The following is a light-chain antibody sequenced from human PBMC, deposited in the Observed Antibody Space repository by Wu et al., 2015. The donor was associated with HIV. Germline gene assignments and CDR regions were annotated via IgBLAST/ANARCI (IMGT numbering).Light chain of an antibody. Sequence: EIVLTQSPGSLSLSPGERATLSCRASQSVGTRYVAWYQQKPGQAPRLLLYGTSNRATDISDRFSGSGSGTDFTLTISRLEPEDFAVYYCQQYEDSPRTFGQGTKVEI. J-gene: IGKJ1*01. CDR2: GTS. V-gene: IGKV3-20*01. CDR1: QSVGTRY. CDR3: QQYEDSPRT.